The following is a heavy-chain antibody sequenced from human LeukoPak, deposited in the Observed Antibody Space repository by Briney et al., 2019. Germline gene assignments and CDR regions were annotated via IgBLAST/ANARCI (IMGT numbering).Heavy chain of an antibody. CDR2: IYYSGST. V-gene: IGHV4-39*01. CDR1: GGSISRIIYY. D-gene: IGHD3-10*01. Sequence: PSETLSLTCTVSGGSISRIIYYWGWIRQPPGKGLEWIGTIYYSGSTYYNVSLKSRVTISVDTSRNQFSLKLSSVTAADTAVYYCARHSRSVDYGSGSYTWDYWGQGTLVTVSS. J-gene: IGHJ4*02. CDR3: ARHSRSVDYGSGSYTWDY.